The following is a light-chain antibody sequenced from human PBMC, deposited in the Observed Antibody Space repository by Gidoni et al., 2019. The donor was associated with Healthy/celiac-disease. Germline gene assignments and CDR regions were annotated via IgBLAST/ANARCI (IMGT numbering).Light chain of an antibody. CDR2: KAS. J-gene: IGKJ1*01. CDR3: QQYNSYSPET. CDR1: QSISSW. Sequence: DTQITQSPSTLSASVGVRVTITCRASQSISSWLAWYQQKPGNAPKLLIYKASSLESGVPARFSGSGSGTEFTLTISSLEPDDFATYYCQQYNSYSPETFGQGTKVEIK. V-gene: IGKV1-5*03.